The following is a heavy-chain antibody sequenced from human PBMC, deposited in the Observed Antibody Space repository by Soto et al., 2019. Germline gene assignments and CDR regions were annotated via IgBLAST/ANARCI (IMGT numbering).Heavy chain of an antibody. CDR2: INHSGST. CDR3: ARGRPPVVVAATRWFDA. CDR1: GGSFSGDY. D-gene: IGHD2-15*01. Sequence: PWETLSLTCAVYGGSFSGDYWSWIRQPPGKGLEWIGEINHSGSTNYNPSLKSRVTISVDTSKNQFSLKLSSVTAADTAVYYCARGRPPVVVAATRWFDAWGQGTLLTISS. V-gene: IGHV4-34*01. J-gene: IGHJ5*02.